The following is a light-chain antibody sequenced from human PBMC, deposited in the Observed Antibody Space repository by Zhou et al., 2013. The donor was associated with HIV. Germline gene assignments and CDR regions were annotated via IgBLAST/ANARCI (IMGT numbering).Light chain of an antibody. CDR1: QSVSNNY. Sequence: VLTQSPGTLSLSPGERATLSCRASQSVSNNYLAWYQQKPGQAPRLLIYGASSRATGIPDKFTGSGSGTDFTFTIARLEPEDFAVYYCQQYGSSPLTFGGGTKVEIK. CDR2: GAS. V-gene: IGKV3-20*01. CDR3: QQYGSSPLT. J-gene: IGKJ4*01.